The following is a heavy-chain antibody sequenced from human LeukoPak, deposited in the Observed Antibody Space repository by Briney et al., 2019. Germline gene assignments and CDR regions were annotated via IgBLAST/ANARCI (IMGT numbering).Heavy chain of an antibody. D-gene: IGHD6-19*01. CDR2: INHSGST. V-gene: IGHV4-34*01. J-gene: IGHJ4*02. CDR1: GGSFSGYY. Sequence: SETLSLTCAVYGGSFSGYYWSWIRQPPGKGLEWIGEINHSGSTNYNPSLKSRVTISVDTSKNQFSLKLSSVTAADTAVYYCAVIAVAGSRTIDYWGQGTLVTVSS. CDR3: AVIAVAGSRTIDY.